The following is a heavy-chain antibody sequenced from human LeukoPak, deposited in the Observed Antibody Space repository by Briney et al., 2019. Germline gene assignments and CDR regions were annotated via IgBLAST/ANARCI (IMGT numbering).Heavy chain of an antibody. J-gene: IGHJ4*02. D-gene: IGHD3-10*01. Sequence: GGSLRLSCAASGFTFSSYSMNWVRQAPGKGLEWVSSISSSSSYIYYADSVKGRFTISRDNAKNSLYLQMNSLRAEDTAVYYCAREYYLDYYGSGSYYIYWGQGTLVTVSS. V-gene: IGHV3-21*01. CDR1: GFTFSSYS. CDR3: AREYYLDYYGSGSYYIY. CDR2: ISSSSSYI.